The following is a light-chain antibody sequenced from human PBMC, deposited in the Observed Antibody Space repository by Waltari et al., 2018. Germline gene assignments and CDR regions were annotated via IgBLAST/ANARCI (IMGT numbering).Light chain of an antibody. V-gene: IGLV8-61*01. J-gene: IGLJ3*02. CDR2: KGS. CDR3: SLYMGSGIWV. CDR1: SGSVSTTSY. Sequence: GTVTLTCALTSGSVSTTSYATWYQQTPGQPPRTLVYKGSSRSSGVPDRFSGSVLGNTAALTITGAQADDEANYYCSLYMGSGIWVFGGGTKLTVL.